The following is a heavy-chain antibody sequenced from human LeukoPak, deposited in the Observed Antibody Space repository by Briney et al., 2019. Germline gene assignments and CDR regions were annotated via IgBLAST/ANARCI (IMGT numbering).Heavy chain of an antibody. CDR2: ITRSGTHI. D-gene: IGHD7-27*01. V-gene: IGHV3-21*01. CDR3: ARGKTGALFDY. CDR1: GFTFSTYS. Sequence: KPGGSLRLSCAASGFTFSTYSMNWVRQAPGTGLESVSSITRSGTHIYYADSVKGRFTISRDSAKNSLYLQMNSLRAEDTAVYYCARGKTGALFDYWGQGSLVTVSS. J-gene: IGHJ4*02.